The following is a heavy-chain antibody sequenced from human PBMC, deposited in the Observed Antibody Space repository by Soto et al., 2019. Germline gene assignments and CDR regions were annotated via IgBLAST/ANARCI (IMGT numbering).Heavy chain of an antibody. V-gene: IGHV5-51*01. CDR3: ARLRTSVTTEDAFDI. CDR1: GYTFTNYY. D-gene: IGHD1-1*01. Sequence: PGESLNISCKGSGYTFTNYYIGWVRQLPGKGLERMGIIYPDDSTTRYGPSFQGQVTISVDKSIDTAFLQWGSLRASDTAMYYCARLRTSVTTEDAFDIWGPGTKVTVSS. J-gene: IGHJ3*02. CDR2: IYPDDSTT.